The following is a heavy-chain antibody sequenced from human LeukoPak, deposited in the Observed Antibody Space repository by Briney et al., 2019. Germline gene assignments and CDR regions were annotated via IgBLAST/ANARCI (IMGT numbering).Heavy chain of an antibody. D-gene: IGHD6-13*01. CDR3: ARDRDSSSWSHFDY. J-gene: IGHJ4*02. CDR2: IWYDGSNK. CDR1: GFTFSSYV. Sequence: GGSLRLSCAASGFTFSSYVMHWVRQAPGKGLEWVADIWYDGSNKYYADSVKGRFTISRDNSKNTLYLQMNSLRAEDTAVYYCARDRDSSSWSHFDYWGQGTLVTVSS. V-gene: IGHV3-33*01.